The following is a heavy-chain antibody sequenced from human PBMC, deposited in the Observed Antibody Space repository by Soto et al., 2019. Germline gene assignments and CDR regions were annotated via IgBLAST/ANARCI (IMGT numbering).Heavy chain of an antibody. CDR3: ARLRGYSGYDLYYYYGMDV. CDR2: IYYSGST. CDR1: GGSISSSSYY. D-gene: IGHD5-12*01. V-gene: IGHV4-39*01. J-gene: IGHJ6*02. Sequence: PSETLSLTCTVSGGSISSSSYYWGWIRQPPGKGLEWLGSIYYSGSTYYNPSLKSRVTISVDTSKNQFSLKLSSVTAADTAVYYCARLRGYSGYDLYYYYGMDVWGQGTTVTVSS.